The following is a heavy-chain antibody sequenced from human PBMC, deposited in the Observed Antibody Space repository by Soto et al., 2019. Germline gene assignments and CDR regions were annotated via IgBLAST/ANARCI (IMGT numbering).Heavy chain of an antibody. V-gene: IGHV3-23*01. D-gene: IGHD6-13*01. CDR2: ISGSGGSI. CDR1: GFTFGIYA. CDR3: ARVAPEYSSTPRRFDC. Sequence: EVQLLESGGGLVQPGGSLRLSCAASGFTFGIYAMSWVRQAPGKGLEWVSSISGSGGSIYYAHSVKGRFTISRDKTKNTLDLQMNSLRAEDTAVYHCARVAPEYSSTPRRFDCWGQGTLVTVSS. J-gene: IGHJ4*02.